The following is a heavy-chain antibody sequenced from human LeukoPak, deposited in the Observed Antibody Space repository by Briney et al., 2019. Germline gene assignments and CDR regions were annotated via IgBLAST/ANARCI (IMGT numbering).Heavy chain of an antibody. Sequence: GSLRLSCAASGYTFSRHGIHWVRQAPGKGLEWVAVVWYDGRNRDYVDSVKGRFTISKDNSNNMVFLQMDRLRAEDTAVYYCARDRGYGDHPSWFDPWGQGTQVTVSS. CDR3: ARDRGYGDHPSWFDP. J-gene: IGHJ5*02. CDR1: GYTFSRHG. CDR2: VWYDGRNR. D-gene: IGHD5-12*01. V-gene: IGHV3-33*01.